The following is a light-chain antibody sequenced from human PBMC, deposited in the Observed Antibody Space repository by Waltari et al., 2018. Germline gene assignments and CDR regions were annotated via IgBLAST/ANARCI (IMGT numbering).Light chain of an antibody. CDR1: QSVRSSY. CDR2: GAS. V-gene: IGKV3-20*01. CDR3: QQYGSSPVT. Sequence: EIVLTQSPGTLSLSPGERATLSCRASQSVRSSYLAWYQQKPGQAPRLLIYGASSRATGIPDRFSGSGSGTDFTLTISSLEPEDFAVYYCQQYGSSPVTFGPGTKVDIK. J-gene: IGKJ3*01.